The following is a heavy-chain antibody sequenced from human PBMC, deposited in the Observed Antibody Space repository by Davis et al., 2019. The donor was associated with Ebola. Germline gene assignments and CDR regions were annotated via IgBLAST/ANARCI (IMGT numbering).Heavy chain of an antibody. V-gene: IGHV1-3*01. CDR2: INGGNGNT. Sequence: ASVKVSCKASGYTFTSYAMHWVRQAPGQRLEWMGWINGGNGNTKYSQKFQGRVTITRDTSASTAYMELSSLRSEDTAVYYCARLWWERDYWGQGTLVTVSS. J-gene: IGHJ4*02. D-gene: IGHD1-26*01. CDR3: ARLWWERDY. CDR1: GYTFTSYA.